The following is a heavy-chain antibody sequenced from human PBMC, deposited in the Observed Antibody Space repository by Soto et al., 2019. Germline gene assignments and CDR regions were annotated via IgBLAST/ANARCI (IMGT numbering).Heavy chain of an antibody. J-gene: IGHJ2*01. V-gene: IGHV4-4*07. Sequence: QVQLQESGPGLVKPSETLSLTYTVSGVSITPYFWNWIRQPAGEAPEWLGHIYASGWTTYNPSLKSRVTMFVSQTQVSLRLTSVTAADTAVYYCARHFDVDPSLDHYYFDLWGRGALVTVSS. CDR1: GVSITPYF. CDR2: IYASGWT. D-gene: IGHD3-9*01. CDR3: ARHFDVDPSLDHYYFDL.